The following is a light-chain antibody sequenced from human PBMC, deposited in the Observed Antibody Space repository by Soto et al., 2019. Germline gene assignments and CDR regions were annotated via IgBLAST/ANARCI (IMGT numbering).Light chain of an antibody. Sequence: QSALTQPPSASGSPVQSVTISCTGTSSDVGGYNYVSWYQQHPGKAPKLMIYEVSKRPSGVPDRFSGSKSGNTASLTVSGRQAEDEADYYCSSDAGSAYVFGTGTKLTVL. V-gene: IGLV2-8*01. CDR3: SSDAGSAYV. CDR1: SSDVGGYNY. CDR2: EVS. J-gene: IGLJ1*01.